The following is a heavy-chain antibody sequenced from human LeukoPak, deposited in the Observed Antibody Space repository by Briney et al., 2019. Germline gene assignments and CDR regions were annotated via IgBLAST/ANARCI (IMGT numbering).Heavy chain of an antibody. CDR2: INHSGSI. CDR1: GGSFSGYY. V-gene: IGHV4-34*01. D-gene: IGHD3-16*01. J-gene: IGHJ4*02. CDR3: ARGPFGGVTNQYYFDY. Sequence: SETLSLTCAVYGGSFSGYYWSWIRQPPGKGLEWIGEINHSGSINYNPSLKSRVTISVDTSKNQFSLKLSSVTAADTAVYYCARGPFGGVTNQYYFDYWGQGTLVTVSS.